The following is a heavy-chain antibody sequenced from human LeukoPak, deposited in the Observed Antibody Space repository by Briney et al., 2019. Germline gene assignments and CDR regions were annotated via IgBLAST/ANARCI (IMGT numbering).Heavy chain of an antibody. CDR3: AIYRVRGLGFDP. V-gene: IGHV1-8*01. J-gene: IGHJ5*02. CDR1: GYTFTSYV. Sequence: ASVKVSCKASGYTFTSYVFYWVRQANGQGLEWMGWMNPNSSNTGYAQKFQGRVTMTRNTSISTAYMQLSSLRSEDTAVYYCAIYRVRGLGFDPWGQGTLVTVSS. D-gene: IGHD3-10*01. CDR2: MNPNSSNT.